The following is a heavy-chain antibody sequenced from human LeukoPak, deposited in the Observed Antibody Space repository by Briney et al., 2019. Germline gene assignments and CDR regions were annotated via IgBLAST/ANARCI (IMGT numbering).Heavy chain of an antibody. Sequence: SETLSLTCTVSGGSISSYYWSWIRQPAGKGLEWIGRIYTSGSTNYNPSLKSRVTMSVDTSKNQFSLKLSSVTAADTAVYYCALGGQLVRDDAFDIWGQGAMVTVSS. CDR2: IYTSGST. CDR1: GGSISSYY. D-gene: IGHD6-6*01. CDR3: ALGGQLVRDDAFDI. J-gene: IGHJ3*02. V-gene: IGHV4-4*07.